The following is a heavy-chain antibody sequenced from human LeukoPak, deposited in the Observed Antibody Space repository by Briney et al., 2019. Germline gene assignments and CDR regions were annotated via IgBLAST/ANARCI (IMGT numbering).Heavy chain of an antibody. V-gene: IGHV7-4-1*02. Sequence: ASVKVSCKASGYTFTSCAMNWVRQAPGQGLEWMGWINTNTGNPTYAQGFTGRFVFSLDTSVSTAYLQISSLKAEDTAVYYCARQQPRYYYDSSGYYYGLGYWGQGTLVTVSS. CDR1: GYTFTSCA. CDR3: ARQQPRYYYDSSGYYYGLGY. CDR2: INTNTGNP. D-gene: IGHD3-22*01. J-gene: IGHJ4*02.